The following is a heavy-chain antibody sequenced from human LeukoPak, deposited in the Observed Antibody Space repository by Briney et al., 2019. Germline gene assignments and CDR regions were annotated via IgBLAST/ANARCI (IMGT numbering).Heavy chain of an antibody. CDR2: ISYDGSNK. D-gene: IGHD3-22*01. V-gene: IGHV3-30-3*01. J-gene: IGHJ3*02. CDR3: ARGRYYYDSSGYLGI. Sequence: PGGSLRLSCAASGFTFSSYAMHWVRQAPGKGLEWVAVISYDGSNKYYADSVKGRFTISRDNSKNTLYLQMNSLRAEDTAVYYCARGRYYYDSSGYLGIWGQGTMVTVSS. CDR1: GFTFSSYA.